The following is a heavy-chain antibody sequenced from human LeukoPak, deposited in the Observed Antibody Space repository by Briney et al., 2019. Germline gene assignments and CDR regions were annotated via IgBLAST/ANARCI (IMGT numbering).Heavy chain of an antibody. CDR1: GFTFSSYG. V-gene: IGHV3-23*01. CDR3: ARMTPMAIAFYFDY. Sequence: GGTLRLSCAASGFTFSSYGMSWVRQAPGKGLEWVSVISGSGGTTYYADSVKGRFTISRDNSKNTLYLQMNSLRAEDTAVYYCARMTPMAIAFYFDYWGQGTLVTVSS. D-gene: IGHD5-18*01. CDR2: ISGSGGTT. J-gene: IGHJ4*02.